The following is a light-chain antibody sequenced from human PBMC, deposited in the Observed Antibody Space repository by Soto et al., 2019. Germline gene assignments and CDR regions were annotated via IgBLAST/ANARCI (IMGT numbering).Light chain of an antibody. CDR2: GAY. Sequence: DIRMTQSPATLSVSPGARATLSCRASQSVSSYLAWYQQKPGQAHRLLIYGAYTRAAGIPARFSGSGSGTEFTLTIRSLQSEDFAVYYCQQYNNWPGTFGQGTKVDIK. J-gene: IGKJ1*01. CDR1: QSVSSY. CDR3: QQYNNWPGT. V-gene: IGKV3-15*01.